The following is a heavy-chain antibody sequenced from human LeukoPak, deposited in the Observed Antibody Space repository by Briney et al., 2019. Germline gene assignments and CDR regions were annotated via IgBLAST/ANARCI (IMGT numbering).Heavy chain of an antibody. CDR3: AKEEQVGLPLFSLGY. CDR1: GFTFSSYG. Sequence: RPGGSLRLSCAASGFTFSSYGMHWVRQAPGKGLEWLAFISFDGTDKYYSDSVKGRFTISRDDSKNTLYLQMNSLRPEGTAIYYCAKEEQVGLPLFSLGYWGQGTLVTVSS. D-gene: IGHD1-26*01. J-gene: IGHJ4*02. V-gene: IGHV3-30*02. CDR2: ISFDGTDK.